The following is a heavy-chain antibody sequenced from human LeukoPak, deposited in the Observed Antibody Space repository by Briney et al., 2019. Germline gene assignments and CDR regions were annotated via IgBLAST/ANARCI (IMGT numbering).Heavy chain of an antibody. CDR3: ARHSRTNYNYLDY. V-gene: IGHV4-39*01. CDR1: GDSISNTAYW. D-gene: IGHD4/OR15-4a*01. J-gene: IGHJ4*02. CDR2: VSYFGTT. Sequence: SETLSLTCTVSGDSISNTAYWWGWIRQSPGKGLEWIGSVSYFGTTSYSPSLKSRVTMSIDTSKKQFSLQLSSVTAADTAVYYCARHSRTNYNYLDYWGQGTLVTVSS.